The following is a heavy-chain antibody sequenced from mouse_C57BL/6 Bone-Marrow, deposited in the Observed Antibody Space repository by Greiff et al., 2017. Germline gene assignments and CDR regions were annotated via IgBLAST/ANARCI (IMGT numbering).Heavy chain of an antibody. CDR2: ISDGGSYT. V-gene: IGHV5-4*01. Sequence: EVQVVESGGGLVKPGGSLKLSCAASGFTFSSFAMSWVRQTPEKRLEWVATISDGGSYTYYPDNVKGRFTISRDNAKNNLYLQMSHLKSEDTAMYYCARPRDYDVAWFAYWGQGTLVTVSA. CDR1: GFTFSSFA. J-gene: IGHJ3*01. D-gene: IGHD2-4*01. CDR3: ARPRDYDVAWFAY.